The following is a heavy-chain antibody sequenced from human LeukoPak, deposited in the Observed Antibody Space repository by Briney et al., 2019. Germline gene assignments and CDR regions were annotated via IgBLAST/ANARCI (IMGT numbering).Heavy chain of an antibody. J-gene: IGHJ3*02. Sequence: PGGSLRLSCAASGFTFSNAWMSWVRQAPGKGLEWVGRIKSKTDGGTTDYAAPVKGRFTISRDDSKNTLYLQMNSLKTEDTAVYYCTTVPVWFGELSAFDIWGQGTMVTVSS. CDR2: IKSKTDGGTT. V-gene: IGHV3-15*01. D-gene: IGHD3-10*01. CDR3: TTVPVWFGELSAFDI. CDR1: GFTFSNAW.